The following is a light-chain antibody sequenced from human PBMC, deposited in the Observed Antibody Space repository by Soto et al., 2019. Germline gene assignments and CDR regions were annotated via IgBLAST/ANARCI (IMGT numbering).Light chain of an antibody. Sequence: QSALTQPPSASGSPGQSVTISCTGTSSDVGGYNYLSWYQQHPGNAPKLMIYEVSKRPSGVPDRFSGSKSGNTASLTVSGLQAEDEADYYCSSYAGSNNLVFGGGTKLTVL. V-gene: IGLV2-8*01. CDR1: SSDVGGYNY. CDR3: SSYAGSNNLV. CDR2: EVS. J-gene: IGLJ3*02.